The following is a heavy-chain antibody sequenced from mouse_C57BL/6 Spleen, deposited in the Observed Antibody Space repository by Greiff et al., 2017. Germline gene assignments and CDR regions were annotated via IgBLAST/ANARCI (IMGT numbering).Heavy chain of an antibody. V-gene: IGHV1-52*01. CDR2: IDPSDSDT. CDR3: ARSSHRWPADY. D-gene: IGHD2-3*01. J-gene: IGHJ2*01. CDR1: GYTFTSYW. Sequence: QVQLQQPGAELVRPGSSVKLSCKASGYTFTSYWMHWVKQRPIQGLEWIGNIDPSDSDTHYNQKFKDKATLTVDKSSSTAYMQLSSLTSEDSAVYYCARSSHRWPADYWGQGTTLTVSS.